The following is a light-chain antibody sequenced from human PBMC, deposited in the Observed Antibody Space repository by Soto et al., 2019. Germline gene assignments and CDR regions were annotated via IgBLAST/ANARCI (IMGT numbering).Light chain of an antibody. V-gene: IGKV4-1*01. CDR3: QQYYSTPPYT. Sequence: DIVMTQSPDSLAVSLGERATINCKSSQSVLHSSNNKNYLAWYQQKPGQPPKLLIYWASTRESGVPDRFSGSGSGTDLTLTISSLQAEYVAVYYCQQYYSTPPYTFGQGTKLESK. CDR1: QSVLHSSNNKNY. J-gene: IGKJ2*01. CDR2: WAS.